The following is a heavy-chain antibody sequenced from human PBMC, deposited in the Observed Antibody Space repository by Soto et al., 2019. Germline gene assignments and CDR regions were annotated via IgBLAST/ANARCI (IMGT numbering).Heavy chain of an antibody. D-gene: IGHD6-19*01. CDR1: GFTVSSNY. CDR3: ARVLRSGSSGWFDAFDI. CDR2: IYSGGST. Sequence: GGSLRLSCAASGFTVSSNYMSWVRQAPGKGLEWVSVIYSGGSTYYADCVKGRFTISRDNSKNTLYLQMNSLRAEDTAVYYCARVLRSGSSGWFDAFDIWGQGTMVTVSS. V-gene: IGHV3-66*01. J-gene: IGHJ3*02.